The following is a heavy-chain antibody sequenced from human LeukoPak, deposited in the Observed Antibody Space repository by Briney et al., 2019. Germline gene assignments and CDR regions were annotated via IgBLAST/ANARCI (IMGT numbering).Heavy chain of an antibody. CDR3: ARAPSEIGGYYPEYFRH. D-gene: IGHD3-22*01. Sequence: AGGSLRLSCAASRFTFSRYWMHWVPQASGRGLVWVSRINSDGISTSYADSVKGRFTISRDNAKNTLSLQMNSLRPEDTGVYYCARAPSEIGGYYPEYFRHWGQGTLVTVSS. V-gene: IGHV3-74*01. CDR2: INSDGIST. J-gene: IGHJ1*01. CDR1: RFTFSRYW.